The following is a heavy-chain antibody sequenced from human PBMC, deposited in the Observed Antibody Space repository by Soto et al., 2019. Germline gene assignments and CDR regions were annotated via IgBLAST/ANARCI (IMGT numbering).Heavy chain of an antibody. CDR2: IYYSGST. V-gene: IGHV4-31*03. CDR1: GGSISSGGYY. D-gene: IGHD3-22*01. Sequence: TLSLSCTVSGGSISSGGYYWSWIRQHPGKGLEWIGYIYYSGSTYYNPSLKSRVTISVDTSKNQFSLKLSSVTAADTAVYYCARDPLGADSSGYANPVAFDIWGQGTMVT. CDR3: ARDPLGADSSGYANPVAFDI. J-gene: IGHJ3*02.